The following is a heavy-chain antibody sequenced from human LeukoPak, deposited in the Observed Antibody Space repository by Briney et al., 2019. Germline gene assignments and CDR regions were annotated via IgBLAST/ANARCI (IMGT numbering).Heavy chain of an antibody. CDR2: IYYSGST. CDR1: GGSISSYY. V-gene: IGHV4-59*01. CDR3: ARDSRITMVRGVRYYYGMDV. D-gene: IGHD3-10*01. Sequence: SETLSLTCTVSGGSISSYYWSWIRQPPGKGLEWIGYIYYSGSTNYNPSLKSRVTISVDTSKNQFSLKLSSVTAADTAVYYCARDSRITMVRGVRYYYGMDVWGQGTTVTVSS. J-gene: IGHJ6*02.